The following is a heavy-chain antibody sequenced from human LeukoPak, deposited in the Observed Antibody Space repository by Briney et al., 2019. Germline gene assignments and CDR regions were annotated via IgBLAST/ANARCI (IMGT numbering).Heavy chain of an antibody. CDR3: ARVKGIWFGEFDY. D-gene: IGHD3-10*01. CDR1: GFTFDDYG. V-gene: IGHV3-20*04. CDR2: INWNGGST. Sequence: GGSLRLSCAASGFTFDDYGMSWVRQAPGQGLEGVSGINWNGGSTGYADSVKGRFTISRDNAKNSLYLQMNSLRAEDTALYYCARVKGIWFGEFDYWGQGTLVTVSS. J-gene: IGHJ4*02.